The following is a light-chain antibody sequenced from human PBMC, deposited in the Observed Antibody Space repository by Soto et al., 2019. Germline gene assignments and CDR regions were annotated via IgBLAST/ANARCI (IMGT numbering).Light chain of an antibody. Sequence: QPVLTQPPSASATPGQRVTISCSGSNSNIGTNTVNWYQQLPGTAPRLLIYTNNQRPSGVPQRFSGSKTGTSASLAIGGLQSEDGADYYCAAWDDSLGAYVFGTGTKVTVL. J-gene: IGLJ1*01. CDR1: NSNIGTNT. CDR3: AAWDDSLGAYV. CDR2: TNN. V-gene: IGLV1-44*01.